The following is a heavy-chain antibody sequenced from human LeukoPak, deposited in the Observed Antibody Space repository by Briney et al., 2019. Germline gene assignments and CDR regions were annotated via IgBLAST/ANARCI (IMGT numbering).Heavy chain of an antibody. CDR3: ARDLQLGTFDY. Sequence: GGSLRLSCAASGFTFSSYSMNWVRQAPGKGLEWVSYISSSSSTIYYADSVKGRFTISRDNAKNSLYLQMNSLRAEDTAVYYCARDLQLGTFDYWGQGTLVTVSS. CDR2: ISSSSSTI. V-gene: IGHV3-48*01. J-gene: IGHJ4*02. CDR1: GFTFSSYS. D-gene: IGHD2-2*01.